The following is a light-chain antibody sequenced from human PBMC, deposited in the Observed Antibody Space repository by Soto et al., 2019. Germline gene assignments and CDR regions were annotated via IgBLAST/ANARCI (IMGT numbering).Light chain of an antibody. CDR1: QSISSSY. Sequence: ENVLTQSPGTLSLSPGERATLSCRASQSISSSYLAWYQQKPGQTPRLLFYHASNRATGIPDRFSGSGSGTDFTLTISRLEPEDFAVYYCQQYGDSLLTFGGGTKVEIK. CDR3: QQYGDSLLT. J-gene: IGKJ4*01. V-gene: IGKV3-20*01. CDR2: HAS.